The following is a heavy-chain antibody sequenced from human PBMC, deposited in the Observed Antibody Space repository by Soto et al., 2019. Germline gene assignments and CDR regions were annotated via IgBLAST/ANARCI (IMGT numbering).Heavy chain of an antibody. V-gene: IGHV4-30-2*01. Sequence: SETLSLTCAVSGGSISSGGYSWSWIRQPPGKGLERIGYIYHSGSTYYNPSLKSRVTISVDRSKNQLSLKLSSVTAADTAVYYCARGDVGRLPAAAGTYYYYGMDVWGQGTTVTVSS. CDR1: GGSISSGGYS. CDR2: IYHSGST. J-gene: IGHJ6*02. CDR3: ARGDVGRLPAAAGTYYYYGMDV. D-gene: IGHD6-13*01.